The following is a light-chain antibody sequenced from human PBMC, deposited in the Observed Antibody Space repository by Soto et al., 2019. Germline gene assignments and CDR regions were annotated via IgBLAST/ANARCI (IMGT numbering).Light chain of an antibody. CDR2: KAS. V-gene: IGKV1-5*03. Sequence: DIQSTQSRPSVSSGGLDIVTITFRASQSIDDWLAWYQQKPGKAPNLLIYKASSLESGVPSRFSGSGSGTEFTLTISGLQTDDFATYYCQPYNSYWTFGQGTKVDI. CDR1: QSIDDW. CDR3: QPYNSYWT. J-gene: IGKJ1*01.